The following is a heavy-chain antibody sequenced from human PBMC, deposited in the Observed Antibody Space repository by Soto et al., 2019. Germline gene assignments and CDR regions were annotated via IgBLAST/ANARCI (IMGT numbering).Heavy chain of an antibody. V-gene: IGHV4-61*01. CDR1: GVSVSSGSFY. J-gene: IGHJ4*02. CDR2: GSYSGTT. Sequence: SETLSLTCTVPGVSVSSGSFYWAWIRQPPGKGLEWIGFGSYSGTTNYKPSLKSRVTISVDTSRSQISLKVSSLTAADTAVYYCARGATVTQYDYWGQGTLVTVS. D-gene: IGHD4-17*01. CDR3: ARGATVTQYDY.